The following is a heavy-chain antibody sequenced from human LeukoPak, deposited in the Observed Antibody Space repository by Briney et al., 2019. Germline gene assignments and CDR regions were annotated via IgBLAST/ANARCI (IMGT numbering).Heavy chain of an antibody. CDR1: GYSISSGYY. D-gene: IGHD2-15*01. V-gene: IGHV4-38-2*02. Sequence: PSEXXSLTCTVSGYSISSGYYWGWIRQPPGEGLGWIGTIYHSATTYYNPSLKSRLTISVDTSKTPFSLKLSSVTAADTAVYYCARVDLYWGQGTLVTVSS. J-gene: IGHJ4*02. CDR3: ARVDLY. CDR2: IYHSATT.